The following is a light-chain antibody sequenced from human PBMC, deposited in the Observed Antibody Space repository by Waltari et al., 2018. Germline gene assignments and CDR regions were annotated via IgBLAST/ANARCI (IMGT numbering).Light chain of an antibody. CDR1: NSNIGRNP. CDR2: RDN. V-gene: IGLV1-44*01. CDR3: AAWDDSLSGLWV. J-gene: IGLJ3*02. Sequence: QSVLTQPPSASGTPGQMVTISCSGSNSNIGRNPVNWYQQRPGAAPKLLIYRDNQRPSGVPDRFSASKSVTSASLAISGLQSEDEADYYCAAWDDSLSGLWVFGGGTKVTVL.